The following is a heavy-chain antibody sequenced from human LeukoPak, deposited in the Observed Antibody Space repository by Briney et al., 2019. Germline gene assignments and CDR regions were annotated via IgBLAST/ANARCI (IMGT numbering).Heavy chain of an antibody. Sequence: SETLSLTCAVYGGSFSGYYWSWIRQPPGKGLEWIGEINHSGSTNYNPSLKSRVTISVHTSKTQFSLKLTSVTAADTAVYYCARVPYYDFWSGYSSESAYFDYWGQGTLVTVSS. J-gene: IGHJ4*02. CDR3: ARVPYYDFWSGYSSESAYFDY. D-gene: IGHD3-3*01. CDR1: GGSFSGYY. V-gene: IGHV4-34*01. CDR2: INHSGST.